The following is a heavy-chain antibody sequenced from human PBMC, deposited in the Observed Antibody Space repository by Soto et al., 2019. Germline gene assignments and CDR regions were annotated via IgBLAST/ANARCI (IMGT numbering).Heavy chain of an antibody. CDR2: IYYSGST. CDR1: VGSISSSSYY. J-gene: IGHJ4*02. D-gene: IGHD6-13*01. Sequence: QLQLQESGPGLVKPSETLSLTCTVPVGSISSSSYYWGWIRQPPGKGLEWIGSIYYSGSTYYNPSLKSRVTISVDTSKNQFSLKLSSVTAADTAVYYCARLRTDSSSWADYWGQGTLVTVSS. CDR3: ARLRTDSSSWADY. V-gene: IGHV4-39*01.